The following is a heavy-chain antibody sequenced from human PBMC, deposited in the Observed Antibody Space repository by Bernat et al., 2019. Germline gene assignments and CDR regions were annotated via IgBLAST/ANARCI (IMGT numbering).Heavy chain of an antibody. Sequence: EVQLVESGGGLVQPGGSLRLSCAASGFTFSSYWMHWVRQAPGKGLVWVSRINSDGSSTSYADSVKGRFTISRDNAKNTLYLQMNSLRDEDTAVYYCARDGPSRCSGGSCFSLAIWGQGTMVTVSS. J-gene: IGHJ3*02. V-gene: IGHV3-74*01. D-gene: IGHD2-15*01. CDR1: GFTFSSYW. CDR3: ARDGPSRCSGGSCFSLAI. CDR2: INSDGSST.